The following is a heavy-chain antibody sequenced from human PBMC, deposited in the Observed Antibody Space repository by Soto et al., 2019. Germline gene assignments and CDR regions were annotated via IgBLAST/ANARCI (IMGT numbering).Heavy chain of an antibody. CDR1: GFSLSTSGVG. CDR2: IYWDDDK. J-gene: IGHJ4*02. V-gene: IGHV2-5*02. Sequence: SGPTLVNPTQTLTLTCPFSGFSLSTSGVGVGWIRQPPGKALEWLALIYWDDDKRYSPPLKSRLTITKDTSKNQVVLTMTNMDPVDTATYYCAHRRAYGSRPYGFVYWGQGALVTVSS. D-gene: IGHD3-10*01. CDR3: AHRRAYGSRPYGFVY.